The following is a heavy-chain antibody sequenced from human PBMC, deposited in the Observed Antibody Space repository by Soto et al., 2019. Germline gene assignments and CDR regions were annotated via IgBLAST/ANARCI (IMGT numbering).Heavy chain of an antibody. Sequence: ETLSLTCTVSGDSITSNSYFWAWIRQPPGKGLKWIGSIYYNGDTYYNPSLKSRVTISVDTSKNQFSVKLNSVTAADTAVYYCARHQSIVVVTAARAFDIWGQGTMVTVSS. V-gene: IGHV4-39*01. CDR3: ARHQSIVVVTAARAFDI. J-gene: IGHJ3*02. D-gene: IGHD2-15*01. CDR1: GDSITSNSYF. CDR2: IYYNGDT.